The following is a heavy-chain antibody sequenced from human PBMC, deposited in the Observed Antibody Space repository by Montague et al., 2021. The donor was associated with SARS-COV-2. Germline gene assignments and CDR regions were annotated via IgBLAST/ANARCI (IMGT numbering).Heavy chain of an antibody. CDR1: GFTFGNYA. D-gene: IGHD6-19*01. CDR2: IYSGGNTI. Sequence: LRLSCAASGFTFGNYAMNWVRQAPGKGLEWVSIIYSGGNTIDYVESVKGRFTISRDNSKNMLYLQMNSLRAEDTAVYYCAKELALAGQYYSYGMDVWGQGTTVTVSS. J-gene: IGHJ6*02. V-gene: IGHV3-23*03. CDR3: AKELALAGQYYSYGMDV.